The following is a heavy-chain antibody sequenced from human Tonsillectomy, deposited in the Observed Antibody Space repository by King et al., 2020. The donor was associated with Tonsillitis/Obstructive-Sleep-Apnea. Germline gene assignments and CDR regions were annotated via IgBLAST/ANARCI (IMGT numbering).Heavy chain of an antibody. CDR2: INPSDGST. CDR1: GYTFTNYY. J-gene: IGHJ4*02. CDR3: ARDWGNYRYYFDF. V-gene: IGHV1-46*01. Sequence: QLVQSGAEVKKPGASVKVSCKASGYTFTNYYMHWVRQAPGQGLEWMGIINPSDGSTGYAQKFQGRVTMTRDTSTSTVYMELSSLRSEDTAVFYCARDWGNYRYYFDFWGQGTLVTVSS. D-gene: IGHD3-16*02.